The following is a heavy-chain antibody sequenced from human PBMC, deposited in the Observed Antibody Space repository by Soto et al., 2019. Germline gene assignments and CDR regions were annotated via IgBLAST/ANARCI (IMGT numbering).Heavy chain of an antibody. V-gene: IGHV3-23*01. CDR1: GFTFSSYA. J-gene: IGHJ4*02. Sequence: GGSLRLSCAASGFTFSSYAMSWVRQAPGKGLEWVSAISGSGGSTYYADSVKGRFTISRDNSKNTLYLQMNSLRAEDTAVYYCAKNHDILTGYYNRPYHFAYWGQGTLVTVSS. D-gene: IGHD3-9*01. CDR2: ISGSGGST. CDR3: AKNHDILTGYYNRPYHFAY.